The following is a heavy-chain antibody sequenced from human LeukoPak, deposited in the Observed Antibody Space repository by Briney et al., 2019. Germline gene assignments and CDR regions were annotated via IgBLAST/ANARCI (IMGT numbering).Heavy chain of an antibody. CDR2: IYYSGSI. CDR3: ARRYSSSWYVGFFDP. D-gene: IGHD6-13*01. Sequence: SETLSLTCTVSGVSIRNYYWSWIRQSPGKGLEWIGYIYYSGSINYNPSLESRVTMSVDTSKNQFSLRLSSVTAADTAVYYCARRYSSSWYVGFFDPWGQGTLVTVSS. V-gene: IGHV4-59*08. CDR1: GVSIRNYY. J-gene: IGHJ5*02.